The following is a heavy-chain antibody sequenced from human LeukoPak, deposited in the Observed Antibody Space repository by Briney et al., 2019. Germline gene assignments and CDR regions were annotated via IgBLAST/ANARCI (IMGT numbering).Heavy chain of an antibody. Sequence: PGGSLRLSCAASGFTFSSYWMSWVRQAPGKGLEWVANIKQDGSEKYYVDSVKGRFTISRDNSKNSLYLQMNSLRAEDTAVYYCARDTAMVYWYFDLWGRGTLVTVSS. D-gene: IGHD5-18*01. CDR3: ARDTAMVYWYFDL. CDR1: GFTFSSYW. J-gene: IGHJ2*01. CDR2: IKQDGSEK. V-gene: IGHV3-7*01.